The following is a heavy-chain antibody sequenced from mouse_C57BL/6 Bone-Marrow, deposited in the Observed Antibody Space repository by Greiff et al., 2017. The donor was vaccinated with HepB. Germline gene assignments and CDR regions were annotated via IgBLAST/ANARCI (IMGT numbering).Heavy chain of an antibody. D-gene: IGHD1-1*01. CDR1: GYTFTSYW. J-gene: IGHJ1*03. CDR2: IDPSDSET. Sequence: VQLQQPGAELVRPGSSVKLSCKASGYTFTSYWMHWVKQRPIQGLEWIGNIDPSDSETHYNQKFKDKATLTVDKSSSTAYMQLSSLTSEDSAVYYCARSGFITTVVARYFDVWGTGTTVTVSS. V-gene: IGHV1-52*01. CDR3: ARSGFITTVVARYFDV.